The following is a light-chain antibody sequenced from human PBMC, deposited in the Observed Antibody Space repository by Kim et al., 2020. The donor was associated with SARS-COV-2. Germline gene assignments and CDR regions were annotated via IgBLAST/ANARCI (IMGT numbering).Light chain of an antibody. V-gene: IGLV3-9*01. J-gene: IGLJ2*01. Sequence: SYELTQPLSVSVALGQTARITCGGNNIEKKNVHWYPQRPGQAPILVMYRDSKRPSGIPERLSGSNSGNTATLTLSRVQAGDEADYYCQVWDSVRVVFGGG. CDR3: QVWDSVRVV. CDR2: RDS. CDR1: NIEKKN.